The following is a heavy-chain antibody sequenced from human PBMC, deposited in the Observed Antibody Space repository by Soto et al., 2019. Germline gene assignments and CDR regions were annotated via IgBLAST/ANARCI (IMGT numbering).Heavy chain of an antibody. CDR2: IYPGDSDT. Sequence: PGESLKISCKGSGYSFSNYWIGWVRQMPGKGLEWMGIIYPGDSDTRYSPSLQGQVTISADRSTSTAYLQLRSLTSDDTAIYYCAKNGQPPYYYYGLDVWGQGTKVTVSS. CDR1: GYSFSNYW. V-gene: IGHV5-51*01. D-gene: IGHD2-8*01. CDR3: AKNGQPPYYYYGLDV. J-gene: IGHJ6*02.